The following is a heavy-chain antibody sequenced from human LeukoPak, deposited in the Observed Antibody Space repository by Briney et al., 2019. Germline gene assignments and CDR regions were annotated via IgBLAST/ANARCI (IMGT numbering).Heavy chain of an antibody. V-gene: IGHV1-69*06. J-gene: IGHJ4*02. CDR1: GGTFSSYA. CDR2: IIPIFGTA. Sequence: ASVKVSCKASGGTFSSYAISWVRQAPGQGLERMGGIIPIFGTANYAQKFQGRVTITADKSTSTAYMELSSLRSEDTAVYYCASTGYSPANYIVLMVYANFDYWGQGTLVTVSS. D-gene: IGHD2-8*01. CDR3: ASTGYSPANYIVLMVYANFDY.